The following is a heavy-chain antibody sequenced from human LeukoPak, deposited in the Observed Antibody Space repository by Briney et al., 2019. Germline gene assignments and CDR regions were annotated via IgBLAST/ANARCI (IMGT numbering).Heavy chain of an antibody. CDR1: VFTFSSFA. CDR3: AKNYGSGTYYNYFDS. Sequence: GGSLRFPWPPCVFTFSSFAMSWVRRAPGKGLEWVSSISGSGGASYYADSVKGRFTISRDNSESTLYLQINSLRAEDTAVFYCAKNYGSGTYYNYFDSWGQGTLVTVSS. D-gene: IGHD3-10*01. V-gene: IGHV3-23*01. J-gene: IGHJ4*02. CDR2: ISGSGGAS.